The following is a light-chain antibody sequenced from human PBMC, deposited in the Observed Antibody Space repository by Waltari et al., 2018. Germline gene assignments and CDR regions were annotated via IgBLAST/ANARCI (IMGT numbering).Light chain of an antibody. CDR1: QSLLHSNGYTS. CDR2: LAF. J-gene: IGKJ1*01. Sequence: DIVMTQSPLSLPVTPGAPASISCRSSQSLLHSNGYTSLDWYLQKPGQSPQLLIYLAFNRASGVPDRFSGSGSGTDFTLKISRVEAEDVGVYYCMQTLQAPVTFGQGTKVEIK. V-gene: IGKV2-28*01. CDR3: MQTLQAPVT.